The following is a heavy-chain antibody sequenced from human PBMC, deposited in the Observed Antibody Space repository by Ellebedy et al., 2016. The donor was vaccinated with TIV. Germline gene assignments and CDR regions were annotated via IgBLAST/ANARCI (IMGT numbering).Heavy chain of an antibody. CDR3: AKASGSSSQYFDY. Sequence: GESLKISCAASGFTFSNYWMSWVRQAPGKGLEWVANIKQDGSEKYYVDSVKGRFTISRDNAKNSLYLQMNSLRAEDTAVYYCAKASGSSSQYFDYWGQGTLVTVSS. CDR2: IKQDGSEK. CDR1: GFTFSNYW. D-gene: IGHD6-6*01. J-gene: IGHJ4*02. V-gene: IGHV3-7*01.